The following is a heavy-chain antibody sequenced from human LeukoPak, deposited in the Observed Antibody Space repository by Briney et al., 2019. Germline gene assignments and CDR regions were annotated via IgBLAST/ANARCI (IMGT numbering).Heavy chain of an antibody. Sequence: SDTLSLMRTVSCRSISSSTHYWGWIRQPPGKGLEWFGNIYYRGSTYYNPSLKSRVTISVDTSKNRFFLMLSSVTAADTAVFCGARQMGFPWYFDLWGRGTLVTVSS. CDR2: IYYRGST. D-gene: IGHD5-24*01. CDR3: ARQMGFPWYFDL. V-gene: IGHV4-39*01. CDR1: CRSISSSTHY. J-gene: IGHJ2*01.